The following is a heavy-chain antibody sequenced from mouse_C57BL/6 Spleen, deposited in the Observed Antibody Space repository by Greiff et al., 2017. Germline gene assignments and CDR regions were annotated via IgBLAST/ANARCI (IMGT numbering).Heavy chain of an antibody. CDR3: ARVDYGYAMDY. J-gene: IGHJ4*01. Sequence: EVQLQQSGPGLVKPSQSLSLTCSVTGYSITSGYYWNWIRQFPGNKLEWMGYISYDGSNNYNPSLKNRISITRDTSKNQFFLKLNSVTTEDTATYYCARVDYGYAMDYGGQGTSVTVSS. D-gene: IGHD2-4*01. CDR2: ISYDGSN. V-gene: IGHV3-6*01. CDR1: GYSITSGYY.